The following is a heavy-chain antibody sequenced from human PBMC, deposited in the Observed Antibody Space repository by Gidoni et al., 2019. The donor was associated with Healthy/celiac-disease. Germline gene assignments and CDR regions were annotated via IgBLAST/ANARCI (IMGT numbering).Heavy chain of an antibody. D-gene: IGHD3-22*01. CDR1: GGAFSGYY. J-gene: IGHJ4*02. V-gene: IGHV4-34*01. CDR2: INHSGST. CDR3: ARGGYYYDSSGSDY. Sequence: QVQLQQWGAGLLKPSETLSLTCAVNGGAFSGYYWSWLRQPTGKGLDWIGEINHSGSTNDNPSLKSRVTISVDTSKNQFSLKLSSVTAADTAVYYCARGGYYYDSSGSDYWGQGTLVTVSS.